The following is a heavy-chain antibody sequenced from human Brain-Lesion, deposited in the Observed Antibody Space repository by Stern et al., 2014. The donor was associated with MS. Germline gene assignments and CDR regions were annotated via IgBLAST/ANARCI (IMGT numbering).Heavy chain of an antibody. V-gene: IGHV1-2*02. D-gene: IGHD3-3*01. CDR3: ARDQRGITIFGVVTDYYYLGMDV. J-gene: IGHJ6*04. CDR2: INPNTGGT. Sequence: QLVQSGAEVKKPGASVKVSCKTSGYIFTGYYIHWVRQAPGQGLEWMAWINPNTGGTKYAQKFQGSVTMSRVTSISTAYVELSSLTSDDTAVYYCARDQRGITIFGVVTDYYYLGMDVWGKGTTVTVSS. CDR1: GYIFTGYY.